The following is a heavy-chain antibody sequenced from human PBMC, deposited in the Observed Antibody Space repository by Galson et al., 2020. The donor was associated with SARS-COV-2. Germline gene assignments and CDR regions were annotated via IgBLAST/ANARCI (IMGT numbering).Heavy chain of an antibody. CDR2: ISAYNGNT. J-gene: IGHJ6*02. V-gene: IGHV1-18*01. Sequence: ASVKVSCKASGYTFTSYGITWVRQAPGQGLEWMGWISAYNGNTNYVQKLQGRVIMTTDTSTSTAYMELRSLRSDDTAVYYCAREEVRGVIITPYGMDVWGQGTTVTVSS. CDR1: GYTFTSYG. D-gene: IGHD3-10*01. CDR3: AREEVRGVIITPYGMDV.